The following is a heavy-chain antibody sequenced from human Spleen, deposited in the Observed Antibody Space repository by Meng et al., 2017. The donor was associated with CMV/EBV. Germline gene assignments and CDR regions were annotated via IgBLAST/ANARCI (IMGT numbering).Heavy chain of an antibody. V-gene: IGHV3-48*03. Sequence: GESLKISCAASGFTFSSYEMNWVRQASGKGLEWVSYISSGSFTIYYADSVKGRFTISRDNAKSSLYLQMNSLRAEDTAVYYCALGSRWYYGMDVWGQGTTVTVSS. CDR2: ISSGSFTI. CDR3: ALGSRWYYGMDV. D-gene: IGHD6-13*01. J-gene: IGHJ6*02. CDR1: GFTFSSYE.